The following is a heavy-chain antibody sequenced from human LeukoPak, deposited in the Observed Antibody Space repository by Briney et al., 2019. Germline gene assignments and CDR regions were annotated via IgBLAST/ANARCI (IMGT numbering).Heavy chain of an antibody. CDR2: INPNSGGT. D-gene: IGHD6-19*01. CDR3: ARVQIDSSGWYGGDY. V-gene: IGHV1-2*02. CDR1: GYTFTGYY. J-gene: IGHJ4*02. Sequence: GASVKVSCKASGYTFTGYYMHWVRQAPGQGLEWMGWINPNSGGTSYAQKFQGRVTMTRDTSISSAYMELSRLRSDDTAVYYCARVQIDSSGWYGGDYWGQGTLVTVSS.